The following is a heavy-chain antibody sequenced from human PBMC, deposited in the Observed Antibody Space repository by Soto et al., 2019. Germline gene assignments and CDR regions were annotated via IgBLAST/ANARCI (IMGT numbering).Heavy chain of an antibody. CDR2: ISSSSSTI. D-gene: IGHD3-10*01. J-gene: IGHJ5*02. Sequence: PGGSLRLSCAASGFTFSSYSMNWVRQAPGKGLEWVSYISSSSSTIYYADSVKGRFTISRDNAKNSLYLQMNSLRAEGTAVYYCASRGDSNWFDPWGQGTLVTVSS. CDR3: ASRGDSNWFDP. V-gene: IGHV3-48*01. CDR1: GFTFSSYS.